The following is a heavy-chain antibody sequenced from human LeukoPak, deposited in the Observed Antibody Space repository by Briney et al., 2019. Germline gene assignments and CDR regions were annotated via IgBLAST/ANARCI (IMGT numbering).Heavy chain of an antibody. CDR3: AITQYDILTGYYQPLFDY. V-gene: IGHV1-2*06. Sequence: ASVKVSCKASGYTFTGYYMHWVRQAPGQGLEWMGRINPNSGGTNCAQKFQGRVTMTRDTSISTAYMELSRLRSDDTAVYYCAITQYDILTGYYQPLFDYWGQGTLVTVSS. CDR2: INPNSGGT. D-gene: IGHD3-9*01. CDR1: GYTFTGYY. J-gene: IGHJ4*02.